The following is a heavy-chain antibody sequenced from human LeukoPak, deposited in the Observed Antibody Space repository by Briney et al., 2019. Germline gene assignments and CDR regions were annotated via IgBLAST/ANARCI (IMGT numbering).Heavy chain of an antibody. CDR3: ARVSAVAPGLDY. CDR1: GGSISSSSYY. V-gene: IGHV4-39*07. CDR2: IYYSGST. J-gene: IGHJ4*02. D-gene: IGHD6-19*01. Sequence: SETLSLTCTVSGGSISSSSYYWGWIRQPPGKGLEWIGSIYYSGSTYYNPSLKSRVTISVDTSKNQFSLKLSSVTAADTAVYYCARVSAVAPGLDYWGQGTLVTVSS.